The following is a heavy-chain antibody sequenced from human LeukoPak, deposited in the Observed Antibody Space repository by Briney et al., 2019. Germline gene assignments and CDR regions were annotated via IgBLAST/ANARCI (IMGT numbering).Heavy chain of an antibody. V-gene: IGHV1-46*01. D-gene: IGHD6-6*01. Sequence: ASVKVSCKVSGYTLTELSMHWVRQAPGQGLEWMGIINPSGGSTSYAQKFQGRVTMTRDTSTSTVYMELSSLRSEDTAVYYCARDLFERTSIAARPSYYYGMDVWGQGTTVTVSS. CDR3: ARDLFERTSIAARPSYYYGMDV. CDR1: GYTLTELS. J-gene: IGHJ6*02. CDR2: INPSGGST.